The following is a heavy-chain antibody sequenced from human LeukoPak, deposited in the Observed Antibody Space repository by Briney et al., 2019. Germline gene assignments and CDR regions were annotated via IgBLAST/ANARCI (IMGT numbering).Heavy chain of an antibody. CDR3: ARSIVVVPAAMYQKYNWFDP. Sequence: PGGSLRLSCAASRFTFSSYSMNWVRQAPGEGLEWVSSISSSSYIYYADSVKGRFTISRDNAKNSLYLQMNGLRAEDTAVYYCARSIVVVPAAMYQKYNWFDPWGQGTLVTVSS. CDR1: RFTFSSYS. J-gene: IGHJ5*02. CDR2: ISSSSYI. V-gene: IGHV3-21*01. D-gene: IGHD2-2*01.